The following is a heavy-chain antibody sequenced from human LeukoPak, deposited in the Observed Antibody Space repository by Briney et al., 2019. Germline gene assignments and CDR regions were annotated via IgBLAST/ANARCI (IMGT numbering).Heavy chain of an antibody. Sequence: SETLSLTCAVYGGSFSGYYWSWIRQPPGKGLEWIGEINHSGSTNYNPSLKSRVTISVDTSKNQFSLKLSSVTAADTAVYYCARGLNRLPPGGYWGQGTLVTVSS. D-gene: IGHD4-11*01. CDR2: INHSGST. CDR3: ARGLNRLPPGGY. J-gene: IGHJ4*02. CDR1: GGSFSGYY. V-gene: IGHV4-34*01.